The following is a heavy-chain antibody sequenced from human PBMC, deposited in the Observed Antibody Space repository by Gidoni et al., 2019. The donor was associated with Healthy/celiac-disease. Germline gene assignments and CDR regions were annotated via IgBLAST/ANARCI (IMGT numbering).Heavy chain of an antibody. V-gene: IGHV3-9*01. D-gene: IGHD2-2*01. CDR2: ISWNSGSI. Sequence: EVQLVEYGGGLVQPGRSLRLSCAASGFPFDDYAMHWVRQAPGKGLEWVSGISWNSGSIGYADAVKGRFTISRDNAKNSLYLQMNSLRAEDTALYYCAKDMLWKADYGMDVWGQGTTVTVSS. CDR1: GFPFDDYA. J-gene: IGHJ6*02. CDR3: AKDMLWKADYGMDV.